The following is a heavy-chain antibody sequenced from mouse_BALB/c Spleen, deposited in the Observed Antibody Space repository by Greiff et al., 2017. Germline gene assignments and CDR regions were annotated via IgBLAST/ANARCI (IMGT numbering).Heavy chain of an antibody. D-gene: IGHD2-3*01. CDR3: ARDDGYYLYYYAMDY. V-gene: IGHV7-3*02. J-gene: IGHJ4*01. CDR1: GFTFTDYY. Sequence: EVQGVESGGGLVQPGGSLRLSCATSGFTFTDYYMSWVRQPPGKALEWLGFIRNKANGYTTEYSASVKGRFTISRDNSQSILYLQMNTLRAEDSATYYCARDDGYYLYYYAMDYWGQGTSVTVSS. CDR2: IRNKANGYTT.